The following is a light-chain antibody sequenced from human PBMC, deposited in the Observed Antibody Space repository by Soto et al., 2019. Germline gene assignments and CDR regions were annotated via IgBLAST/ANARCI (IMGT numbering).Light chain of an antibody. CDR3: QQYGNSPLT. CDR2: GAS. V-gene: IGKV3-20*01. CDR1: QSVSSSY. Sequence: EIVLTQSPVTLSLSPGERATLSCRASQSVSSSYLAWYQQKPGQAPRLLIYGASSRATGIPDRFSGSGSGTDFTLTISRLETEDFAVYYCQQYGNSPLTFGQGTKVEIK. J-gene: IGKJ1*01.